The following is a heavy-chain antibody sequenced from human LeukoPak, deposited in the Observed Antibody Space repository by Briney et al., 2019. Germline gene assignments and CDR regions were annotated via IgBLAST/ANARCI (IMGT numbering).Heavy chain of an antibody. Sequence: GGSLRLSCAASGFTFINYEMNWVRQAPGKGLEWVSYISSSGGTIYYADSVKGRFTISRDSSKNTLFLQMNRLRPEDAAVYYCAKAPVTTCRGAFCYPFDYWGLGTLVTVSS. V-gene: IGHV3-48*03. J-gene: IGHJ4*02. CDR3: AKAPVTTCRGAFCYPFDY. CDR2: ISSSGGTI. CDR1: GFTFINYE. D-gene: IGHD2-15*01.